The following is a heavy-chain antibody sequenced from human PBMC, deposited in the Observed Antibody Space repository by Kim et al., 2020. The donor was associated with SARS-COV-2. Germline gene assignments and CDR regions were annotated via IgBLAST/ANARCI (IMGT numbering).Heavy chain of an antibody. J-gene: IGHJ5*02. V-gene: IGHV4-61*01. D-gene: IGHD6-19*01. CDR1: GGSVSSGSYY. CDR3: ARSRAVAGLNWFDP. CDR2: IYYSGST. Sequence: SETLSLTCTVSGGSVSSGSYYWSWIRQPPGKGLEWIGYIYYSGSTNYNPSLKSRVTISVDTSKNQFSLKLSSVTAADTAVYYCARSRAVAGLNWFDPWGQGTLVTVSS.